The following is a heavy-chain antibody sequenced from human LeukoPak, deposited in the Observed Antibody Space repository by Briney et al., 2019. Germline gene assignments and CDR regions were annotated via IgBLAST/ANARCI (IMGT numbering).Heavy chain of an antibody. CDR1: GGSISSSSYY. Sequence: SETLSLTCTVSGGSISSSSYYWGWIRQPPGKGLEWIGSIYYSGSTYYNPSLKSRVTISVDTSKNQFSLKLSSVTAADTAVYYCARGTLRSTSCYFDHWGQGTLVTVSS. J-gene: IGHJ4*02. D-gene: IGHD2-2*01. CDR3: ARGTLRSTSCYFDH. CDR2: IYYSGST. V-gene: IGHV4-39*01.